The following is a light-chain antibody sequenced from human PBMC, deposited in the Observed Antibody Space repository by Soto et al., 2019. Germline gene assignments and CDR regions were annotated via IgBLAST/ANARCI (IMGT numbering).Light chain of an antibody. V-gene: IGLV1-40*01. CDR2: GNS. J-gene: IGLJ1*01. CDR3: QSYDSSLRGV. CDR1: SXNIGSGYD. Sequence: QSALTQPPSVSGAPGQRVTISCTGSSXNIGSGYDVHWYQQLPGTAPRLLIYGNSNRPSGVPDRFSGSKSGTSASLAITGLQAEDEADYYCQSYDSSLRGVFGTGTKVTVL.